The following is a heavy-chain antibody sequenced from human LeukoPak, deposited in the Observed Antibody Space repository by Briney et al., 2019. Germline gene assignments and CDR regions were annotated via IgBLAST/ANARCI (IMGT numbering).Heavy chain of an antibody. Sequence: PGGSLRLSCAASGFNFRDYTMHWVRQVPGRGLKWAAVISWDGGSTYYVDSVKGRFTISRDNRNNSLYLQMNSLRSDDTAFCVKDRVETWIQSGGLFDSWGQGTLVTVSS. CDR1: GFNFRDYT. D-gene: IGHD5-24*01. CDR2: ISWDGGST. V-gene: IGHV3-43*01. J-gene: IGHJ4*02. CDR3: DRVETWIQSGGLFDS.